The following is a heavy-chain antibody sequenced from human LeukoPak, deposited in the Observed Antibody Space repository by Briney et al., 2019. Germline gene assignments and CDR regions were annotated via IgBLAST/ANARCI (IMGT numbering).Heavy chain of an antibody. CDR1: GGSISSGGYY. CDR2: IYYSGST. J-gene: IGHJ4*02. CDR3: ARVRASGYSYGYFDY. Sequence: PSQTLSLTCTVSGGSISSGGYYWSWIRQHPRKGLEWIGYIYYSGSTYYNPSLKSRVTISVDTSKNQFSLKLSSVTAADTAVYYCARVRASGYSYGYFDYWGQGTLVTVSS. D-gene: IGHD5-18*01. V-gene: IGHV4-31*03.